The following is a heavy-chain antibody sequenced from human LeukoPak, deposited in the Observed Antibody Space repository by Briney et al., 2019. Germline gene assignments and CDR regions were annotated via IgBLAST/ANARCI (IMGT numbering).Heavy chain of an antibody. CDR1: GFTFSSYS. J-gene: IGHJ4*02. CDR2: ISSNRGRI. D-gene: IGHD3-10*01. CDR3: VKDSSDNFASGTSFPPFGY. Sequence: GGSLRLSCSASGFTFSSYSMHWVRQAPGKGLKYVSAISSNRGRIYYADSVKGRFTISRDNAKNTLYLQMSGLRAEDTAVYYSVKDSSDNFASGTSFPPFGYWGQGTLVTVSS. V-gene: IGHV3-64D*09.